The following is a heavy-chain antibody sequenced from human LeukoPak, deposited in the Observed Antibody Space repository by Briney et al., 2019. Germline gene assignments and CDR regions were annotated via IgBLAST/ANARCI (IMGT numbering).Heavy chain of an antibody. D-gene: IGHD6-19*01. Sequence: AGGSLILSCAAAEFTFDDYGMSLGRQPPGNRLGWVSRINSDGSSTDYADSVKGRFTISRDNSKNTLYLQIDFLTAEDTAVYYCARSPVAGPPNYFDYLGQGTLVTVSS. CDR2: INSDGSST. CDR1: EFTFDDYG. V-gene: IGHV3-74*01. J-gene: IGHJ4*02. CDR3: ARSPVAGPPNYFDY.